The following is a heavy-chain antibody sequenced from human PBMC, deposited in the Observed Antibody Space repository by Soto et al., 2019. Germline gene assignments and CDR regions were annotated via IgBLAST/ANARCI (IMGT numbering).Heavy chain of an antibody. CDR2: INHSGST. V-gene: IGHV4-34*01. CDR3: ASDPRYFDPNWFNP. CDR1: GGSFSGYY. Sequence: NPSETLSLTCAVYGGSFSGYYWSWIRQPPGKGLEWIGEINHSGSTNYNPPPKSRVSISVDTSKNQFSLKLSSVTAADTAVYYCASDPRYFDPNWFNPWGQGTLVTVSS. J-gene: IGHJ5*02. D-gene: IGHD3-9*01.